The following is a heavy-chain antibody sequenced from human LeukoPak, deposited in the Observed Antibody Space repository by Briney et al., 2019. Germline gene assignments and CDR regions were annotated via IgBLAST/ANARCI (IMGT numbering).Heavy chain of an antibody. CDR2: IIPIFGTA. CDR3: ARDHQYSSGWSWFDP. Sequence: ASVKVSCKASGGTFSSYAISWVRQAPGQGLEWMGGIIPIFGTANYAQKLQGRVTMTTDTSTSTAYMELRSLRSDDTAVYYCARDHQYSSGWSWFDPWGQGTLVTVSS. CDR1: GGTFSSYA. J-gene: IGHJ5*02. V-gene: IGHV1-69*05. D-gene: IGHD6-19*01.